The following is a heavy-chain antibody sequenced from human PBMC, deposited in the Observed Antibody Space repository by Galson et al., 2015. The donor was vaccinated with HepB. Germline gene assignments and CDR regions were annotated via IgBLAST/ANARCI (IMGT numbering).Heavy chain of an antibody. J-gene: IGHJ4*02. V-gene: IGHV6-1*01. CDR3: IREDWGSGFW. D-gene: IGHD7-27*01. Sequence: CAISGDSVSSNSVAWNWIRQSPSRGLEWLGRTYYRSKWYNECAVSVKSRITINPDTSNNQLSLHLSSVSPDDTAVYYCIREDWGSGFWWGQGTLVTVSS. CDR1: GDSVSSNSVA. CDR2: TYYRSKWYN.